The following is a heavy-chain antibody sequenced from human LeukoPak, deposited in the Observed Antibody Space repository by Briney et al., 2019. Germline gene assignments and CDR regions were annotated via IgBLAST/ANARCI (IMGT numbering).Heavy chain of an antibody. CDR3: ARDQSDSSGYYSNKFDY. D-gene: IGHD3-22*01. J-gene: IGHJ4*02. Sequence: ASVKVSCKASGYTFTSYYIHWVRQAPGQGLEWMGIINPSGGSTSYAQKFQGRVTMTRDTSTSTVYMELSSLRSEDTAVYYCARDQSDSSGYYSNKFDYWGQGTLVTVSS. CDR2: INPSGGST. CDR1: GYTFTSYY. V-gene: IGHV1-46*01.